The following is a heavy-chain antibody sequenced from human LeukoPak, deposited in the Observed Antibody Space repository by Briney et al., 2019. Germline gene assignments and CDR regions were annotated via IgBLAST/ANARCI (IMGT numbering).Heavy chain of an antibody. J-gene: IGHJ3*02. CDR1: GFTFSSYA. V-gene: IGHV3-30-3*01. Sequence: PGGSLRLSCAASGFTFSSYAMHWVRQAPGKGLEWVAVISYDGSNKYYADSVKGRFTISRDNSKDTLHLQMNSLRAEDTALYYCAKGEQQQVYDAFDIWGQGTMVTVSS. D-gene: IGHD6-13*01. CDR3: AKGEQQQVYDAFDI. CDR2: ISYDGSNK.